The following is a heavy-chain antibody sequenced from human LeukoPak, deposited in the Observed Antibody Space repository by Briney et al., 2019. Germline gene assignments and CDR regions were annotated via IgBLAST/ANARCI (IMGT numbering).Heavy chain of an antibody. D-gene: IGHD1-26*01. Sequence: PVGSLRLSCAASGFTFSSYSMNWVRQAPGKGLEWVSSISSSSSYIYYADSVKGRFTISRDNAKNSLYLQMNSLRAEDTAVYYCARDLGGSYPFDYWGQGTLVTVSS. J-gene: IGHJ4*02. V-gene: IGHV3-21*01. CDR2: ISSSSSYI. CDR3: ARDLGGSYPFDY. CDR1: GFTFSSYS.